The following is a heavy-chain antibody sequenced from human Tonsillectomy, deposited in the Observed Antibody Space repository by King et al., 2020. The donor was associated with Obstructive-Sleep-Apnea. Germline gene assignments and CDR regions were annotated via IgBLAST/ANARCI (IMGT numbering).Heavy chain of an antibody. V-gene: IGHV3-30-3*01. J-gene: IGHJ4*02. CDR1: GFPFNNYI. CDR2: ISYDASTK. Sequence: VQLVESGGGVVQPGRSLRLPCAASGFPFNNYIMHWVRRPPGKGLEWLTIISYDASTKYYAESVEGRFTISRDNSKKTLFLQMSGLRTEDTAVYYCARDLDYYHSRCSDYWGQGTLVTVSS. CDR3: ARDLDYYHSRCSDY. D-gene: IGHD3-22*01.